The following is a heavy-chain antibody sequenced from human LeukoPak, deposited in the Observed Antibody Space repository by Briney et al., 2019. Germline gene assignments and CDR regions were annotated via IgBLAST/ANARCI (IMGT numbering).Heavy chain of an antibody. V-gene: IGHV4-59*08. CDR2: IYYSGSA. J-gene: IGHJ1*01. CDR3: ARYGSGSYSDDHFQH. CDR1: GGSISGYY. D-gene: IGHD3-10*01. Sequence: SETLSLTCTVSGGSISGYYWSWIRQPPGKGLEWIGFIYYSGSAKYNPSLKSRVTISVDTSKNQFSLKLTSVTAADTAVYYCARYGSGSYSDDHFQHWGQGTLVTVSS.